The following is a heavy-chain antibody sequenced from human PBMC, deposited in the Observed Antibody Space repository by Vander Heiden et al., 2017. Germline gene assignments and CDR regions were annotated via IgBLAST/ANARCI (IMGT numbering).Heavy chain of an antibody. D-gene: IGHD3-3*02. CDR2: IRSKADDGTA. CDR3: ARDHFPDY. CDR1: GFTFSDDN. Sequence: VQLVESGGVLVEPGRSLRLSCRTSGFTFSDDNRTWIRQTPGKGREGVGFIRSKADDGTAVYAASVRGRFTVSRDDSNSSAYLQMNSLRTDDTAVYYCARDHFPDYWGQGTLVTVSS. V-gene: IGHV3-49*03. J-gene: IGHJ4*02.